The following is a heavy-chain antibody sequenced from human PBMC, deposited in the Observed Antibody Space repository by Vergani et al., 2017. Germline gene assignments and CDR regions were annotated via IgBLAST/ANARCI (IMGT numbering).Heavy chain of an antibody. CDR1: GYSFTSYW. V-gene: IGHV5-51*03. Sequence: EVQLVQSGAEVKKPGESLKISCKGSGYSFTSYWIGWVRQMPGKGLEWMGIIYPGDSDTRYSPSFQGQVTISADKSNSTAYLQWSSLKAADTAMYYCARVVGLDYGDYPFDYWGQGTLVTVSS. D-gene: IGHD4-17*01. CDR3: ARVVGLDYGDYPFDY. J-gene: IGHJ4*02. CDR2: IYPGDSDT.